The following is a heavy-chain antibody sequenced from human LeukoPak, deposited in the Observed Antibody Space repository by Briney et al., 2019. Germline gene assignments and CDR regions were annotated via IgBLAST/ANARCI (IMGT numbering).Heavy chain of an antibody. CDR3: ARYVGPNIAVAGSDY. J-gene: IGHJ4*02. Sequence: PSETLSLTCTVSGGSISSSSYYWGWIRQPPGKGLEWIGSIYYSGSPYYNPSLKSRVTISVGTPKNQFSLKLSSVTAADTAVYYCARYVGPNIAVAGSDYWGQGTLVTVSS. D-gene: IGHD6-19*01. V-gene: IGHV4-39*01. CDR1: GGSISSSSYY. CDR2: IYYSGSP.